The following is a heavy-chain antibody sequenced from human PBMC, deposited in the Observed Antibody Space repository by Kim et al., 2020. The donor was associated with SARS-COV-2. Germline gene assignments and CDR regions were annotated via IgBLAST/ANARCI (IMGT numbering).Heavy chain of an antibody. CDR1: GFTFSNAW. CDR2: IKSKTDGGTT. V-gene: IGHV3-15*01. CDR3: TTDFGRRTKIMWY. D-gene: IGHD2-21*01. Sequence: GGSLRLSCAASGFTFSNAWMSWVRQAPGKGLEWVGRIKSKTDGGTTDYAAPVKGRFTISRDDSKNTLYLQMNSLKTEDTAVYYCTTDFGRRTKIMWYWGQGTLVTVSS. J-gene: IGHJ4*02.